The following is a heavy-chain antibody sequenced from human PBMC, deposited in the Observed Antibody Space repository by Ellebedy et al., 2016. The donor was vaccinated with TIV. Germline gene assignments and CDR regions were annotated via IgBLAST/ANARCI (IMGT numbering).Heavy chain of an antibody. J-gene: IGHJ4*02. V-gene: IGHV1-24*01. CDR1: GYTLTELS. CDR2: FDPEDGET. Sequence: ASVKVSXXVSGYTLTELSMHWVRQAPGKGLEWMGGFDPEDGETIYAQKFQGRVTMTEDTSTDTAYMELSSLRSEDTAVYYCATVPHYGGNLFYFDYWGQGTLVTVSS. D-gene: IGHD4-23*01. CDR3: ATVPHYGGNLFYFDY.